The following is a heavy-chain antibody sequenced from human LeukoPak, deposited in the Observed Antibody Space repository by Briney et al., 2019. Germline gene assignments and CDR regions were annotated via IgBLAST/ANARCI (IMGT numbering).Heavy chain of an antibody. D-gene: IGHD3-22*01. V-gene: IGHV3-11*01. CDR1: GFTFSDYY. CDR3: ARVGLFSSYYYGAFDI. Sequence: GGSLRLSCAASGFTFSDYYMSWIRQAPGKGLEWVSYISSSGSTIYYADSVKGRFTISRDNAKNSLYLQMNSLRAEDTAVYYCARVGLFSSYYYGAFDIWGQGTMVTVSS. CDR2: ISSSGSTI. J-gene: IGHJ3*02.